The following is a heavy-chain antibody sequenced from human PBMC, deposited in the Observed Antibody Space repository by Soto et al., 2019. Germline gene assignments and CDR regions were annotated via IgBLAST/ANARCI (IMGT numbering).Heavy chain of an antibody. CDR2: IKSKTDGGTT. J-gene: IGHJ6*03. CDR1: GFTFSNPW. V-gene: IGHV3-15*01. Sequence: GGSLRHSCAASGFTFSNPWMSWVRQAPGKGLEWVGRIKSKTDGGTTDYAAPVKGRFTISRDDSKNTLYLQMNSLKTEDTAVYYCTTFPLPIVVVPAAIKDFYYYYMDVWGKGTTVTVSS. D-gene: IGHD2-2*01. CDR3: TTFPLPIVVVPAAIKDFYYYYMDV.